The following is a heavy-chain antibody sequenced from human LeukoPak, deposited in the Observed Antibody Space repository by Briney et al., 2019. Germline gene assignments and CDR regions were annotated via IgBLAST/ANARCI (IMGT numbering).Heavy chain of an antibody. D-gene: IGHD6-13*01. CDR3: AKARALRYSSSFGNAFDI. J-gene: IGHJ3*02. CDR2: ISWNSGSI. CDR1: GFTFDDYA. V-gene: IGHV3-9*01. Sequence: PGGSLRLSCAASGFTFDDYAMHWVRQAPGKGLEWVSGISWNSGSIGYADSVKGRFTISRDNAKNSLYLQMNSLRAEDTALYYCAKARALRYSSSFGNAFDIWGQGTMVTVSS.